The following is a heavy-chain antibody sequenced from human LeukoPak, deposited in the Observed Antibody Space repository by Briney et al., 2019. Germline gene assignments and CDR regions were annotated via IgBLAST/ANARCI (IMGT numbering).Heavy chain of an antibody. Sequence: GGSLTLSCAASGFTLSDYYMSWIRQATGKGLEWVSYISSSGSTIYYADSVKGRFTISRDNAKNSLYLQMDSLRAEDTAVYYCARGGSSPSYYFDYWGQGTLVTVSS. V-gene: IGHV3-11*01. CDR2: ISSSGSTI. CDR3: ARGGSSPSYYFDY. D-gene: IGHD1-26*01. J-gene: IGHJ4*02. CDR1: GFTLSDYY.